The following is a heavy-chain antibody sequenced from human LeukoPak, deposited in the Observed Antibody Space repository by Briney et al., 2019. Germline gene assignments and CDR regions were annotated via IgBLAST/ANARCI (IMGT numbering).Heavy chain of an antibody. CDR3: AKDGGPIVVVPAAPRAYYYYMDV. J-gene: IGHJ6*03. V-gene: IGHV3-64*02. Sequence: GGSLRLSCAASGFTFSNYVMHWVRQAPGKGLEYVSAITSNGGSTYYADAVKGRFTISRDNSQNTLYLHMGSLRAEDTAVYYCAKDGGPIVVVPAAPRAYYYYMDVWGKGTTVTVSS. D-gene: IGHD2-2*01. CDR1: GFTFSNYV. CDR2: ITSNGGST.